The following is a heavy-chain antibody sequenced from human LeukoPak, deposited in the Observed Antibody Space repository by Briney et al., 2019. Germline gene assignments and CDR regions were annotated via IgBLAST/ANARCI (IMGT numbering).Heavy chain of an antibody. CDR3: ARQGSEIDY. Sequence: GGSLRLSCAASGFTLSHYYMTWIRQVPGKGLEWLSCISSSGDIIYYADSVKGRVTFSRDNAKSSLYLHMNSLRAEDTAVYYCARQGSEIDYWGQGTLVTVSS. J-gene: IGHJ4*02. V-gene: IGHV3-11*01. CDR2: ISSSGDII. CDR1: GFTLSHYY.